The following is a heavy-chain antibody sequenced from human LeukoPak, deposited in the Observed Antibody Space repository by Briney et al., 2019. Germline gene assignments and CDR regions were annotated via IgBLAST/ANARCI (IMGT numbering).Heavy chain of an antibody. D-gene: IGHD1-26*01. V-gene: IGHV4-59*01. CDR3: ARGYSGSYYGV. CDR1: GGSIRSYY. J-gene: IGHJ4*02. Sequence: SETLSLTCNVSGGSIRSYYWSWIRQPPGKGLEWIGYIFYSGSTNYNPSLKSRVTISVDTSKNQFSLQLSSVTAADTAVYYCARGYSGSYYGVWGQGTLVTVSS. CDR2: IFYSGST.